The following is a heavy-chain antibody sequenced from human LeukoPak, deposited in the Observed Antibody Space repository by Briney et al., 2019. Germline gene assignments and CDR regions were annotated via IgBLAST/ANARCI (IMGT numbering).Heavy chain of an antibody. D-gene: IGHD2-21*01. V-gene: IGHV4-30-4*08. CDR1: GGSISSGDYY. CDR2: IYYSGST. Sequence: SQTLSLTCTVSGGSISSGDYYWSWIRQPPGKGLEWIGYIYYSGSTYYNPSLKSRVTISVDTSKNQFSLKLSSVTAADTAVYYCAVVPTPHYILWFSLGREAFDIWGQGTMVPVSS. CDR3: AVVPTPHYILWFSLGREAFDI. J-gene: IGHJ3*02.